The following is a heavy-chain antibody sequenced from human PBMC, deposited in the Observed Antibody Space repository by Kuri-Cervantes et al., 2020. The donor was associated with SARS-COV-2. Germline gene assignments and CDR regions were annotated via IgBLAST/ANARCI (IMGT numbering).Heavy chain of an antibody. Sequence: SGPTLVKPTQTLTLTCTFSGSSLSTSGVGVGWIRQPPGKALEWLALIYWNDDKRYSPSLKSRLTITKDTSKNQVVLTMTNMDPVDTATYYCAHMSYDYVWGSYRYPYFDYWGQGTLVTVSS. V-gene: IGHV2-5*01. CDR1: GSSLSTSGVG. J-gene: IGHJ4*02. CDR3: AHMSYDYVWGSYRYPYFDY. CDR2: IYWNDDK. D-gene: IGHD3-16*02.